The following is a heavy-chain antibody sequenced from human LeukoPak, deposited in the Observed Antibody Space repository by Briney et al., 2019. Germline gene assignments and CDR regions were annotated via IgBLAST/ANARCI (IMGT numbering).Heavy chain of an antibody. CDR1: GFTVSSNY. Sequence: GGSLRLSCAASGFTVSSNYMSWVRQAPGKGLEWVSVIYSGGSTYYADSVKGRFTISRDNSKNTLYLQMNSLRAEDTAVYYCANGYCSSTSCYPPWYWGQGTLVTVSS. V-gene: IGHV3-66*01. CDR2: IYSGGST. J-gene: IGHJ4*02. CDR3: ANGYCSSTSCYPPWY. D-gene: IGHD2-2*03.